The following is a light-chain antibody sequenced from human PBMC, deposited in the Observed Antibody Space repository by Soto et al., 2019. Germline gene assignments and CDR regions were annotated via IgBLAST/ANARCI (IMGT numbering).Light chain of an antibody. CDR1: QSLLHITGETF. CDR2: EVS. Sequence: DVVMTQSPLSLSVTPGQPACISCKSSQSLLHITGETFLFWYLQKPGQSPQLLIYEVSTRVSGVPDRFSGSGSGTDFTPEISRVETDDVGIYYCMQSTQLPPTFGQGTRLEIK. V-gene: IGKV2D-29*02. CDR3: MQSTQLPPT. J-gene: IGKJ5*01.